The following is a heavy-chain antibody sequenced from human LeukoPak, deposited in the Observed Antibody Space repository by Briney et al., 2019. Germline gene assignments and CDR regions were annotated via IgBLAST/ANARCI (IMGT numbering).Heavy chain of an antibody. CDR2: ISYDGSNK. J-gene: IGHJ4*02. D-gene: IGHD6-13*01. CDR1: GFTFSSYG. CDR3: AKDSSSWYSRYFDY. V-gene: IGHV3-30*18. Sequence: GRSLRLSCAASGFTFSSYGMHWVRQAPGKGLERVAVISYDGSNKYYAASVKGRFTISRDNSKNTLYLQMNSLRAEDTAVYYCAKDSSSWYSRYFDYWGQGTLVTVSS.